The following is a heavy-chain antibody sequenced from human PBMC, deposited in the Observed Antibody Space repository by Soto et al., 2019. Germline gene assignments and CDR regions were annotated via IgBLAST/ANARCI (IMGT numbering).Heavy chain of an antibody. Sequence: EVQLVESGGGLVKPGGSLRLSCAASGFTISDFTMNGVRQAPGKGLQWVSSISSGGSFISYADSVRGRFTISRDNAKNSLYLQVDSLRAEDTAVFFCARGSRRTFDYWGQGTLVTVSS. CDR2: ISSGGSFI. CDR3: ARGSRRTFDY. V-gene: IGHV3-21*01. D-gene: IGHD6-13*01. J-gene: IGHJ4*02. CDR1: GFTISDFT.